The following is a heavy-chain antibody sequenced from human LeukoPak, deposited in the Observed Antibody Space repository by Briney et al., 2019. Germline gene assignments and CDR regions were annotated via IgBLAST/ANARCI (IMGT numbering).Heavy chain of an antibody. V-gene: IGHV1-69*06. CDR2: IIPIFGTA. J-gene: IGHJ4*02. Sequence: SVKVSCKASGGTFSSYAISWVRQAPGQGLEWMGGIIPIFGTANYAQKFQGRVTITADKSTSTAYMELSSLRSEDTAVYYCARDGYCSGGSCYSHYWGQGTLVTVSS. CDR3: ARDGYCSGGSCYSHY. D-gene: IGHD2-15*01. CDR1: GGTFSSYA.